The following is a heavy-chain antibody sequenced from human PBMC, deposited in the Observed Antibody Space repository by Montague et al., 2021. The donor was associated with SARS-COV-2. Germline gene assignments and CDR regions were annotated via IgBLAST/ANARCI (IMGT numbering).Heavy chain of an antibody. D-gene: IGHD3-10*01. CDR2: ISYDGSNK. Sequence: SLRLSCAASGFTFSSYAMHWVRQAPGKGLEWVAVISYDGSNKYYADSVKGRFTISRDNSKNTLYLQMNSLRAEDTAVYYRARDNGPIWFGESSLDYWGQGTLVTVSS. CDR1: GFTFSSYA. J-gene: IGHJ4*02. CDR3: ARDNGPIWFGESSLDY. V-gene: IGHV3-30*04.